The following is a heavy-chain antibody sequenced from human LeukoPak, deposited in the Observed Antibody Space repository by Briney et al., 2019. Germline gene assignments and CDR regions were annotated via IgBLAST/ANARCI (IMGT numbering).Heavy chain of an antibody. CDR3: ARGYHGFWSGYYYNSYFDY. J-gene: IGHJ4*02. CDR1: GDSISSSTYY. CDR2: VYYSWTT. Sequence: PSETLSLTCSVSGDSISSSTYYWAWIRQPPGKGLEWIGSVYYSWTTYHNPSLMSRVTTSVDTSKNQFSLRLSSVTAADTAVYYCARGYHGFWSGYYYNSYFDYWGQGALVTVSS. D-gene: IGHD3-3*01. V-gene: IGHV4-39*01.